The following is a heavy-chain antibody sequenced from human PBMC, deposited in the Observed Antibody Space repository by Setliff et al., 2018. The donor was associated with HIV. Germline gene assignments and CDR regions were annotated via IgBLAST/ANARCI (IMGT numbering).Heavy chain of an antibody. Sequence: PVGSLRLSCAASGFTFSSYAMSWVRQAPGKGLEWVSAISGSGTGTYYADSVKGQFTISRDNSKNTLYLQMNSLRAEDTAIYYCATRVAYSSGWDEYFQHWGQGTLVTVSS. CDR3: ATRVAYSSGWDEYFQH. J-gene: IGHJ1*01. D-gene: IGHD6-19*01. CDR1: GFTFSSYA. V-gene: IGHV3-23*01. CDR2: ISGSGTGT.